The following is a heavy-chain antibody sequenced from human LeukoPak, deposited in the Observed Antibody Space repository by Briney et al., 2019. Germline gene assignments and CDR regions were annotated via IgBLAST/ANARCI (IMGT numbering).Heavy chain of an antibody. CDR1: GGSISSHY. CDR3: ARYSGGYYPGYYMDV. D-gene: IGHD1-26*01. Sequence: SETLSLTCTVSGGSISSHYWSWIRQPPGKGLEWIGYIYYSGSTNYNPSLKSRVTISVDTSKNQFSLKLSSVTAADTAVYYCARYSGGYYPGYYMDVWGKGTTVTVSS. CDR2: IYYSGST. J-gene: IGHJ6*03. V-gene: IGHV4-59*11.